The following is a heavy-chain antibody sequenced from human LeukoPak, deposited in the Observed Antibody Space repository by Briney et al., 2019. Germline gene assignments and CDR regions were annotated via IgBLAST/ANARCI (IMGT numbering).Heavy chain of an antibody. CDR3: TTDEDWNYARKDV. D-gene: IGHD1-7*01. V-gene: IGHV3-15*07. J-gene: IGHJ6*02. CDR1: GFTFSSAW. CDR2: ITTKAAGGTI. Sequence: GGSLRLSCAASGFTFSSAWMNWVRQAPGKGLEWVGRITTKAAGGTIDYAAPVKGRFTISRDDSKSTLYLQMNSLKIEDTAVYYCTTDEDWNYARKDVWGQGATVIVSS.